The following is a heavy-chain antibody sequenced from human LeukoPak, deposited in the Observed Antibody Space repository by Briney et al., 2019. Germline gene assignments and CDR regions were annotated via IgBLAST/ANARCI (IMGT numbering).Heavy chain of an antibody. CDR1: GFTFDDYA. CDR3: AKIVSGPRDY. V-gene: IGHV3-9*01. D-gene: IGHD6-19*01. J-gene: IGHJ4*02. Sequence: PGGSLRLSCAASGFTFDDYAMHWVRQAPGKGLEWVSGISWNSGSIGYADSVKGRFTISRDNAKNSLYLQMNSLRAEDTALYYCAKIVSGPRDYWGQGTLVTVSS. CDR2: ISWNSGSI.